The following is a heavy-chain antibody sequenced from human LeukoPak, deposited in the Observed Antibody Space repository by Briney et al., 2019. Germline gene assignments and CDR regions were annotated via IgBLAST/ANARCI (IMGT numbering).Heavy chain of an antibody. V-gene: IGHV4-34*01. CDR2: INHSGST. CDR1: GGSFSGYY. D-gene: IGHD3-10*01. J-gene: IGHJ4*02. Sequence: SETLSLTCAVYGGSFSGYYWSWIRQPPGKGLEWIGEINHSGSTYYNPSLKSRVTISVDTSKNQFSLKLSSVTAADTAVYYCARHVSSMVRGGTFDYWGQGTLVTVSS. CDR3: ARHVSSMVRGGTFDY.